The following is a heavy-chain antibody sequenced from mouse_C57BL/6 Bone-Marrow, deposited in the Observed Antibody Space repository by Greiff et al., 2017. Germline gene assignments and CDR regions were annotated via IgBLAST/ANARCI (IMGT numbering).Heavy chain of an antibody. CDR1: GYTFTSYG. CDR2: IYPRSGNN. D-gene: IGHD2-4*01. CDR3: ARDYDYFFDY. Sequence: QVHVKQSGAELARPGASVKLSCKASGYTFTSYGISWVTQRTGQGLEWIGEIYPRSGNNYYNEKFKGKATLTADKSSSTAYMELRSLTSEDSSVYFCARDYDYFFDYWGQGTTLTVSS. V-gene: IGHV1-81*01. J-gene: IGHJ2*01.